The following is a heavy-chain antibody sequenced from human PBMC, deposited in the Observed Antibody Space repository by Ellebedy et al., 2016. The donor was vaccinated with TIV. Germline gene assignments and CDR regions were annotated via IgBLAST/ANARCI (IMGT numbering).Heavy chain of an antibody. D-gene: IGHD6-19*01. Sequence: GGSLRLSCGTSGFTFSNYWMTWVRQAPGKGLEWVANIKQGGSEKYYVDSVKGRFSISRDNAKSSLYVQMNSLRDEDTAVYYCARDQWLGRAYYFDSWGQGTLVTVSS. CDR1: GFTFSNYW. CDR2: IKQGGSEK. J-gene: IGHJ4*02. CDR3: ARDQWLGRAYYFDS. V-gene: IGHV3-7*01.